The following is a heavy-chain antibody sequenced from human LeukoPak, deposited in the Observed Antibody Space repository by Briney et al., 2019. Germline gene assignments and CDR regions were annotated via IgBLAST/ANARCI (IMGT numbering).Heavy chain of an antibody. J-gene: IGHJ4*02. CDR1: GFTFSSYW. D-gene: IGHD5-18*01. CDR2: INSDGSST. Sequence: PGGSLRLSRAASGFTFSSYWMHWVRQAAGKGLVWVSRINSDGSSTSYADSVKGRFTISRDDAKNTLYLQMNSLRAEDTAVYYCARVGGYSYGPPMDWGQGTLVTVSS. V-gene: IGHV3-74*01. CDR3: ARVGGYSYGPPMD.